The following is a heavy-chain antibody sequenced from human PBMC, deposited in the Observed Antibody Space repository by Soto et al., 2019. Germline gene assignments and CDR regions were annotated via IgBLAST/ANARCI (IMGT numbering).Heavy chain of an antibody. J-gene: IGHJ6*02. CDR1: GYTFTSYG. CDR3: ARVGVTGTSPYYYGMDV. Sequence: ASVKVSCLASGYTFTSYGISWLRQAPGQGLEWMGWISAYNGNTNYAQKLQGRVTMTTDTSTSTAYMELRSLRSDDTAVYYCARVGVTGTSPYYYGMDVWGQGTTVTVS. V-gene: IGHV1-18*04. CDR2: ISAYNGNT. D-gene: IGHD1-20*01.